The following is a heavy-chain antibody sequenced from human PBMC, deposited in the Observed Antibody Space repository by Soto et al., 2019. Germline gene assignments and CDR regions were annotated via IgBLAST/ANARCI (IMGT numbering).Heavy chain of an antibody. D-gene: IGHD3-22*01. CDR1: GFTFSSYA. Sequence: QVQLVESGGGVVQPGRSLRLSCAASGFTFSSYAMHWVRQAPGKGLEWVAVISYDGSNKYYADSVKGRFTISRDNSMNTLYLQMNGLRAEETAVDCCARDGYDSSGLPYYFDYWGQGTLVTVSS. J-gene: IGHJ4*02. CDR3: ARDGYDSSGLPYYFDY. V-gene: IGHV3-30-3*01. CDR2: ISYDGSNK.